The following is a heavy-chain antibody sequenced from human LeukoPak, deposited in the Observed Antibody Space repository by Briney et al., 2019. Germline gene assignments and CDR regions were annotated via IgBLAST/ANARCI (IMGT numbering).Heavy chain of an antibody. CDR3: ARGCSSVTCYKAFDI. V-gene: IGHV4-4*07. CDR2: IYTSGST. CDR1: GGSIISYY. J-gene: IGHJ3*02. D-gene: IGHD2-2*02. Sequence: PSETLSLTCTVSGGSIISYYWSWIRQPAGKGLEWIGRIYTSGSTNYNPSLKSRVTMSVDTSKNQFSLKLTSVTAVDTAVYYCARGCSSVTCYKAFDIWGQGTMVTVSS.